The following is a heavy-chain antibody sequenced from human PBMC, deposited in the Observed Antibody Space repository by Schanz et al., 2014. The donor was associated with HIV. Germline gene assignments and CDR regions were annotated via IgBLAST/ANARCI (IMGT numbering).Heavy chain of an antibody. J-gene: IGHJ2*01. V-gene: IGHV1-69*12. CDR3: AASMYNGSYGTHYYFDL. D-gene: IGHD1-26*01. CDR1: GGTFTNYA. CDR2: IIPFFGTA. Sequence: QVQLVQSGAEVKKPGSSVMVSCKTSGGTFTNYAISWVRQAPGQGLQWMGGIIPFFGTANYAQTLQGRLTITADESTGTAYMDLTSLRYEDTALYYCAASMYNGSYGTHYYFDLWGRCTLVTVSS.